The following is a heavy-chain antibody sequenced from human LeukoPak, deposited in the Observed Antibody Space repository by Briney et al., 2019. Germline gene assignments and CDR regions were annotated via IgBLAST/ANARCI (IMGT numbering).Heavy chain of an antibody. J-gene: IGHJ4*02. V-gene: IGHV4-34*01. CDR3: ARGPGSGSYYGY. D-gene: IGHD3-10*01. CDR2: INHSGST. Sequence: SETLSLTCAVYGGSFSGYYWSWIRQPPGKGLEWIGEINHSGSTNYNPSLKSRVTISVDTSKNQFSLKLSSVTAADTAVYYCARGPGSGSYYGYWGQGTLVTVSS. CDR1: GGSFSGYY.